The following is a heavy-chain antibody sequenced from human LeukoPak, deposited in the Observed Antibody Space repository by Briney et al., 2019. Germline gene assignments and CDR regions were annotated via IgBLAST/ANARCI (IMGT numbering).Heavy chain of an antibody. V-gene: IGHV3-49*04. Sequence: GGSLRLSCTASGFSFGDYGLSWVRQAPGKGLEWVSFIRSTTHSGTTEYAASVKGRFTMSRDDSKRIAYLQMNSLITEDTAVYYCTRAPYNSENYPYCFDFWGQGTLVTVSP. CDR3: TRAPYNSENYPYCFDF. D-gene: IGHD1-7*01. J-gene: IGHJ4*02. CDR1: GFSFGDYG. CDR2: IRSTTHSGTT.